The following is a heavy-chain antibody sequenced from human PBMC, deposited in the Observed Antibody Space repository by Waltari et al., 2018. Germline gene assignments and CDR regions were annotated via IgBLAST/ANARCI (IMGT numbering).Heavy chain of an antibody. CDR1: GYSISSGYS. CDR2: IYHSGST. J-gene: IGHJ4*02. V-gene: IGHV4-38-2*01. D-gene: IGHD1-1*01. Sequence: QVQLQESGPGLVKPSETLSLTCAVSGYSISSGYSWGWIRQPPGKGLEWIGSIYHSGSTYYNPSLKSRVTISVDTSKNQFSLKLSSVTAADTAVYYCARPMRTSSYFDYWGQGTLVTVSS. CDR3: ARPMRTSSYFDY.